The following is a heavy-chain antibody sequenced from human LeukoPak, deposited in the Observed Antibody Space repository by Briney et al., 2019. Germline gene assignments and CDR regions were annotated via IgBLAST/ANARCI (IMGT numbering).Heavy chain of an antibody. D-gene: IGHD6-13*01. CDR3: ARGRYLTTGGGAAAGFLDY. Sequence: SETLSLTCGVDGGSFSGYYWNWIRQPPGKGLEWIGEINHSGSTNYNPSLKRRVTISVATSQNQFSVRLNSVTAADTAVYYCARGRYLTTGGGAAAGFLDYWGQGTLVTVSS. CDR1: GGSFSGYY. J-gene: IGHJ4*02. V-gene: IGHV4-34*01. CDR2: INHSGST.